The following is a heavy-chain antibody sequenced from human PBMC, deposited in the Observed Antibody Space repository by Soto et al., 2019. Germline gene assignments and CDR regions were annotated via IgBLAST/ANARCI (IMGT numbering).Heavy chain of an antibody. J-gene: IGHJ4*02. CDR3: ASSHYYDSSGNLDY. D-gene: IGHD3-22*01. Sequence: SETLSLTCTVSGGSISSGGYYWSWIRQHPGKGLEWIGYIYYSGSTYYDPSLKSRVTISVDTSKNQFSLKLSSVTAADTAVYYCASSHYYDSSGNLDYWGQGTLVTVSS. CDR1: GGSISSGGYY. CDR2: IYYSGST. V-gene: IGHV4-31*03.